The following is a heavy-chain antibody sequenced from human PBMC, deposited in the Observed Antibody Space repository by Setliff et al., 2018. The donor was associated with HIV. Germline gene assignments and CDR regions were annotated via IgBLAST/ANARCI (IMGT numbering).Heavy chain of an antibody. CDR1: GFTFNYFW. V-gene: IGHV3-7*01. Sequence: PGGSLRLSCAASGFTFNYFWMSWVRQAPGKGLEWVANTKQDGSEKNYVDSVKGRFTISRDTAKNSLYLQMNSLRVEDTAVYYCARDHWVAGLDYWGQGTLVTVSS. J-gene: IGHJ4*02. CDR3: ARDHWVAGLDY. CDR2: TKQDGSEK. D-gene: IGHD6-19*01.